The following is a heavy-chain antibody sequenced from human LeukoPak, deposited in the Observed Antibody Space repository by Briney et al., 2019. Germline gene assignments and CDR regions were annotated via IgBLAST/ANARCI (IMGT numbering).Heavy chain of an antibody. CDR1: GGSLSRYY. V-gene: IGHV4-59*01. Sequence: SETLCLTRTVSGGSLSRYYWNCIRHPPRKGLEWIGDIYYSGTTNYNPSLKCRVSMSVDTSMNLFSLKLSSVTAADTAVDDGARGRNYTSGYSVTELGSGYSDYGGQGTLVTVSA. CDR2: IYYSGTT. D-gene: IGHD5/OR15-5a*01. J-gene: IGHJ4*02. CDR3: ARGRNYTSGYSVTELGSGYSDY.